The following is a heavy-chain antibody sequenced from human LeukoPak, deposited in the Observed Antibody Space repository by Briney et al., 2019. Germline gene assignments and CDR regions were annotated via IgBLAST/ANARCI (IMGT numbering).Heavy chain of an antibody. CDR1: GGSISSYY. V-gene: IGHV4-4*07. CDR2: IYTSGST. D-gene: IGHD1-26*01. J-gene: IGHJ3*02. CDR3: ARASLVGATPDAFDI. Sequence: PSETLSLTCTVSGGSISSYYWSWIRQPAGKGLEWIGCIYTSGSTNYNPSLKSRVTMSVDTSKNQFSLKLSSVTAADTAVYYCARASLVGATPDAFDIWGQGTMVTVSS.